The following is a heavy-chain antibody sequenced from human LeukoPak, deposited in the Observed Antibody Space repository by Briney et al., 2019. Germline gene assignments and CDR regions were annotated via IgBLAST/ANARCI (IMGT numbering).Heavy chain of an antibody. CDR1: GYSFNTYW. Sequence: KVSCKGSGYSFNTYWIGWVRQMPGKGLEWMGIIYPGDSDTRYSPSFQGQVTISADKSLSTAYLQWGSLKASDTAMYYCAREGRSSSPMDYWGQGTLVTVSS. CDR2: IYPGDSDT. V-gene: IGHV5-51*01. J-gene: IGHJ4*02. D-gene: IGHD6-6*01. CDR3: AREGRSSSPMDY.